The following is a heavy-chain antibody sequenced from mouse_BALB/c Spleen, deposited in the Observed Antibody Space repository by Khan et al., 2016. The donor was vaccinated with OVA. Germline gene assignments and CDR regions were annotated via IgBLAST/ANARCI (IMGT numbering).Heavy chain of an antibody. J-gene: IGHJ2*01. CDR3: ARSYFYGYYFDQ. V-gene: IGHV5-17*02. CDR2: ISGDSSTV. D-gene: IGHD1-1*01. CDR1: GFTLTGFG. Sequence: EVELVESGGGLVRPGGSRKLSCVASGFTLTGFGRHWVRQAPEKGLGWVAYISGDSSTVYYTDTVKGRFTISRDNPKNTLFLQMTSLRSEDMAIYYCARSYFYGYYFDQWGQGTTLTVSS.